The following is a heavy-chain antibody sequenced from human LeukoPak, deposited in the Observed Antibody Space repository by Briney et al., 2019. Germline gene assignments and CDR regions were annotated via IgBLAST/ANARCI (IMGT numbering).Heavy chain of an antibody. J-gene: IGHJ3*02. Sequence: GGSLRLSCAASGFTFSGYSMNWVRQAPGKGLEWVSSISTSSSYIYYADSEKGRFTISRDNAKKSLYLQMNSLRADDTAVYYCARGASVVAGNDNAFDIWGQGTMVTVSS. CDR2: ISTSSSYI. V-gene: IGHV3-21*01. CDR1: GFTFSGYS. CDR3: ARGASVVAGNDNAFDI. D-gene: IGHD6-19*01.